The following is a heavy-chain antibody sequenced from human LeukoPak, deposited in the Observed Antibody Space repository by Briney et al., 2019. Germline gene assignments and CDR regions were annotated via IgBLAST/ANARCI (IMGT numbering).Heavy chain of an antibody. CDR2: ISSSGSTI. CDR3: ARAGGLRWSIEADY. V-gene: IGHV3-48*03. D-gene: IGHD4-23*01. CDR1: GFTFSSYE. Sequence: GGSLRLSCAASGFTFSSYEMNWVRQAPGKGLEWVSYISSSGSTIYYADSVKGRFTISRDNAKNSLYLQMNSLRAEDTAVYYCARAGGLRWSIEADYWGQGTLVTVSS. J-gene: IGHJ4*02.